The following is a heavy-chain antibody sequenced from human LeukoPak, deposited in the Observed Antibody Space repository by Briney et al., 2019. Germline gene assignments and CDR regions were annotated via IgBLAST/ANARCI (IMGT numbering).Heavy chain of an antibody. CDR2: ISSRGDVI. Sequence: KPGGSLRLSCASSGFKFSDYYISWIRQVPGKGLEWISYISSRGDVIYSVDSVKGRFTISRDNARSLLYLQMNSLRADDTAVYFCAAEVSPKVFDYRGQGTLVTVSS. CDR1: GFKFSDYY. CDR3: AAEVSPKVFDY. V-gene: IGHV3-11*01. J-gene: IGHJ4*02.